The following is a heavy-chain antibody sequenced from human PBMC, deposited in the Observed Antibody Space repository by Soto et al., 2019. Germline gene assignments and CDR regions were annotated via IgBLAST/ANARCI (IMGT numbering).Heavy chain of an antibody. CDR3: ARGYGDFDY. CDR1: GSSISSYY. V-gene: IGHV4-59*01. CDR2: IYYSGST. J-gene: IGHJ4*02. D-gene: IGHD4-17*01. Sequence: SETLSLTCTVSGSSISSYYWSWIRQPPGKGLEWIGYIYYSGSTNYNPSLKSRVTISVDTSKNQFSLKLSSVTAADTAVYYCARGYGDFDYWGQGTLVTVSS.